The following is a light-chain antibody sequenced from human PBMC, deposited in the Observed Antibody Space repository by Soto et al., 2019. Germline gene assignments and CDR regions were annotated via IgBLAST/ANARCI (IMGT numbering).Light chain of an antibody. CDR1: QSISSW. J-gene: IGKJ1*01. CDR3: QYGTTYSRT. Sequence: DIQMTPSPSTLSASVGDRVTITCRASQSISSWLAWHQQRPGKAPRLLIYKASSLESGVPSRFSGSGSETEITRTISSLQPEDFATYDFQYGTTYSRTFREATKVDIK. V-gene: IGKV1-5*03. CDR2: KAS.